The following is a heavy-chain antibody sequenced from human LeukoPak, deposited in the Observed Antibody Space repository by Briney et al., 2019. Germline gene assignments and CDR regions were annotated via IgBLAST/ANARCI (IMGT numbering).Heavy chain of an antibody. V-gene: IGHV4-61*02. Sequence: SETLSLTCTVSDGSISSGSYYWSWIRQPAGKGLEWIGRIYPTGSTNYNPSLKSRVTISVDTSKNQFSLKLSSVTAADTAVYYCARRRRSVVAITPPDYWGQGTLVTVSS. CDR1: DGSISSGSYY. CDR2: IYPTGST. J-gene: IGHJ4*02. D-gene: IGHD2-2*01. CDR3: ARRRRSVVAITPPDY.